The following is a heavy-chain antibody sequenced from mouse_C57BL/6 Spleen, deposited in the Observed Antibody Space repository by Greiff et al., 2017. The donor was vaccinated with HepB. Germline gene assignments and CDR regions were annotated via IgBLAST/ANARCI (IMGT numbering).Heavy chain of an antibody. CDR3: TRGWGLRRGFAY. J-gene: IGHJ3*01. Sequence: EVKLMESGEGLVKPGGSLKLSCAASGFTFSSYAMSWVRQTPEKRLEWVAYISSGGDYIYDADTVKGRFTIARDNARNTLYLQMSSLKSEDTAMYYCTRGWGLRRGFAYWGQGTLVAVA. D-gene: IGHD2-4*01. CDR1: GFTFSSYA. CDR2: ISSGGDYI. V-gene: IGHV5-9-1*02.